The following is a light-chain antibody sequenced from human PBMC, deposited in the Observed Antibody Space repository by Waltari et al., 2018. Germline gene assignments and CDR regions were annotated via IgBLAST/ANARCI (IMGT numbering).Light chain of an antibody. Sequence: QSALTQPPSASGSPGQSIPISCPGISTDVEGYDPVLCYPQHPGKAPKPLIYEVTKRPSGVPDRFSGSKSDNTASLAVSGLQAEDEADYYCSSYAGGSSLMFGGGTKLTVL. CDR2: EVT. J-gene: IGLJ3*02. CDR1: STDVEGYDP. V-gene: IGLV2-8*01. CDR3: SSYAGGSSLM.